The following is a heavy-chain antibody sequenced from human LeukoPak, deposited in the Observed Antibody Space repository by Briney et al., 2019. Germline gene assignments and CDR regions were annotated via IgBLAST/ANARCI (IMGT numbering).Heavy chain of an antibody. CDR3: TIGGASGSLAH. V-gene: IGHV4-4*07. D-gene: IGHD6-13*01. CDR2: TYTSGDT. CDR1: RASISDNY. J-gene: IGHJ4*02. Sequence: PSETLSLTCTFSRASISDNYWSWSRQPAGKALEWIGRTYTSGDTNYNPSLKSRASVPVDTSKNQFYLSLRYVTAADTAVYYCTIGGASGSLAHWGPGTLVTVSS.